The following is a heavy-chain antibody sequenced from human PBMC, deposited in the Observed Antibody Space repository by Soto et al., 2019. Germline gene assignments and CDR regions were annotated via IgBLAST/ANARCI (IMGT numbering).Heavy chain of an antibody. Sequence: GESLKISCKGSGYSFTSYWISWVRQMPGKGLEWMGRIDPSDSYTNYSPSFQGHVTISADKSISTAYLQWSSLKASDTAMYYCAILSTWAAAAGYYYYGMDVWGKGTTVTVSS. CDR1: GYSFTSYW. J-gene: IGHJ6*04. D-gene: IGHD6-13*01. V-gene: IGHV5-10-1*01. CDR2: IDPSDSYT. CDR3: AILSTWAAAAGYYYYGMDV.